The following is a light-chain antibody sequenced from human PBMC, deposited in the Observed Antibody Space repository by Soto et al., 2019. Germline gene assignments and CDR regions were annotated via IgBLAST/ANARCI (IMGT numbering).Light chain of an antibody. Sequence: QSALTQPASVSGSPGQSITISCTGTSSDVGGYNYVSWYQQHPGKAPKLMIYDVSNRPSGVSNRFSGSKSGNTASLTISGLQAEDEDDYYCSSYTSSSTSSYVCGTGTKLTVL. CDR3: SSYTSSSTSSYV. CDR2: DVS. J-gene: IGLJ1*01. V-gene: IGLV2-14*01. CDR1: SSDVGGYNY.